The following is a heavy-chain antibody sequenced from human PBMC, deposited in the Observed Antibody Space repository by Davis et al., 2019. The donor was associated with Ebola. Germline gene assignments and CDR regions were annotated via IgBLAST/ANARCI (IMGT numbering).Heavy chain of an antibody. V-gene: IGHV4-59*11. CDR1: GGSISSHY. J-gene: IGHJ4*02. CDR3: ASPHQIRGKDCFDN. Sequence: PSETLSLTCTVSGGSISSHYWTWIRQPPGKGLEWIGYIYYRGSTNYNPSLKSRVTISVDTSKNQFSLKLSSVTAADTAVYYCASPHQIRGKDCFDNWGQGNLVIVSS. CDR2: IYYRGST.